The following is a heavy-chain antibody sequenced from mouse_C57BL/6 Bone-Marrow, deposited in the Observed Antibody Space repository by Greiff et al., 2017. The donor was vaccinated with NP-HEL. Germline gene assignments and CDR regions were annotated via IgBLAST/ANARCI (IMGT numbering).Heavy chain of an antibody. CDR2: ISNLAYSI. V-gene: IGHV5-15*01. Sequence: EVQLQESGGGLVQPGGSLKLSCAASGFTFSDYGMAWVRQAPRKGPEWVAFISNLAYSIYYADTVTGRFTISRENAKNTLYLEMSSLRSEDTAMYYCARQGGGYYAWYFDVWGTGTTVTVSS. D-gene: IGHD2-3*01. CDR1: GFTFSDYG. CDR3: ARQGGGYYAWYFDV. J-gene: IGHJ1*03.